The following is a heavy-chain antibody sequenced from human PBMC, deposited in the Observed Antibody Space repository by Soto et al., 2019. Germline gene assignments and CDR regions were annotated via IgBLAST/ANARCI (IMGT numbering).Heavy chain of an antibody. D-gene: IGHD1-20*01. CDR2: ISHSGTS. Sequence: QVQLQESGPGLVKPSGTLSLTCAVSGGSISSSHWWTWVRQSPGKGLEYIGEISHSGTSNSNPSLKRRVPLSVDRSKNHLSPTLTSVTAADTAVYYCARVVLSITRGAFDAWGQGTPVIVSS. CDR1: GGSISSSHW. J-gene: IGHJ3*01. V-gene: IGHV4-4*02. CDR3: ARVVLSITRGAFDA.